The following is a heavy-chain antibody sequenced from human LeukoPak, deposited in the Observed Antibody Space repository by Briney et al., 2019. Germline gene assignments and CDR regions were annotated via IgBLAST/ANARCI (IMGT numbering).Heavy chain of an antibody. Sequence: GGSLRLSCAASGFTFRNYGMHWVRQAPGKGLEWVALIWYDGSNKYYADSVKGRVTISRDNSQNTLYLQMNSLRAEDTAVYYCARGTYGDYQGQGTLVTVSS. D-gene: IGHD4-17*01. CDR2: IWYDGSNK. J-gene: IGHJ4*02. CDR1: GFTFRNYG. CDR3: ARGTYGDY. V-gene: IGHV3-33*01.